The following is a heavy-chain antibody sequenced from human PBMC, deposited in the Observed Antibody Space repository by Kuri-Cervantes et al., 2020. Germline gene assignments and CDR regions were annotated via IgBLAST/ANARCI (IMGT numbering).Heavy chain of an antibody. J-gene: IGHJ1*01. CDR2: ISSSGSTI. Sequence: GESLKISCAASGFTFSSYEMNWVRQAPGKGLEWVSYISSSGSTIYYADSVKGRFTISRDNAKNSLYLQMNSLRAEDTAVYYCARVGGIVGATPGYFQHWGQGTLVTVSS. CDR1: GFTFSSYE. V-gene: IGHV3-48*03. CDR3: ARVGGIVGATPGYFQH. D-gene: IGHD1-26*01.